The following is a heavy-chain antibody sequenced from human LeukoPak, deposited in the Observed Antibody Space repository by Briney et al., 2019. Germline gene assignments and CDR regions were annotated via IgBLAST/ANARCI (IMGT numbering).Heavy chain of an antibody. D-gene: IGHD1-26*01. J-gene: IGHJ4*02. V-gene: IGHV4-30-2*01. Sequence: TSQTLSLTCTVSGGPISSGGYYWSWIRQPPGKGLEWIGYIYHSGSTYYNPSLKSRVTISVDRSKNQFSLKLSSVTAADTAVYYCARDRGRMEFDYWGQGTLVTLSS. CDR2: IYHSGST. CDR1: GGPISSGGYY. CDR3: ARDRGRMEFDY.